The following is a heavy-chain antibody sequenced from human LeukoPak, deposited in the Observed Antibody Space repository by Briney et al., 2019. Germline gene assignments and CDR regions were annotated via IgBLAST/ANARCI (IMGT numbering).Heavy chain of an antibody. D-gene: IGHD2-8*02. V-gene: IGHV1-3*01. CDR2: INAGNDNT. Sequence: ASVKVSCKASGYTFTSYAMHWVRQAPGQRLEWMGWINAGNDNTKYSQKFQGRVTITRDTSASTAYMELSSLRSEDTAVYYCARDLGYCTGGACYPNWFDPWGQGTLVTVSS. J-gene: IGHJ5*02. CDR3: ARDLGYCTGGACYPNWFDP. CDR1: GYTFTSYA.